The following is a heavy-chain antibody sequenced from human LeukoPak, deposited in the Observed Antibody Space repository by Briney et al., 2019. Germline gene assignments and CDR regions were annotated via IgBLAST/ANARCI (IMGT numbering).Heavy chain of an antibody. J-gene: IGHJ4*02. V-gene: IGHV3-53*01. CDR1: GFTVSSNY. CDR3: ARVNTGNFDY. CDR2: IYGGGST. Sequence: PGGSLRLSCAASGFTVSSNYMSWVRQAPGKGLEWVSVIYGGGSTYYADSVKGRFTISRDNSKNTLYLQMNSLRAEDTAVYYCARVNTGNFDYWGQGTLVTVSS. D-gene: IGHD4-17*01.